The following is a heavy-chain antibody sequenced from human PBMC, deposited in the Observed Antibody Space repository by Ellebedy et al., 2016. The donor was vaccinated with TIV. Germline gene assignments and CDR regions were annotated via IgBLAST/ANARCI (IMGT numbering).Heavy chain of an antibody. Sequence: MPSETLSLTCSVSNDSMISYYWSWIRQSPGKGLEWIGYIYYTGRTNIHPSLKSLVTMSIDTSKNRSSLNLNSVTAADTAVYYCARHIRITMVRGVITNWFDPWGQGTLVSVSS. CDR3: ARHIRITMVRGVITNWFDP. J-gene: IGHJ5*02. V-gene: IGHV4-59*08. CDR1: NDSMISYY. CDR2: IYYTGRT. D-gene: IGHD3-10*01.